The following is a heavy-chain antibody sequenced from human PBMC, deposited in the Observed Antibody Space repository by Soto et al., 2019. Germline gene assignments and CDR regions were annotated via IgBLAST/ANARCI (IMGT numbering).Heavy chain of an antibody. Sequence: SLRLSCAASGFTFDDYAMHWVRQAPGKGLEWVSGIAFNSGNTAYADSVKGRFTISRDNAKNSLYLQMNSLRAEDTALYYCEKDLRTSWSFGNFDSWGQGTLVTVSS. CDR2: IAFNSGNT. J-gene: IGHJ4*02. CDR1: GFTFDDYA. CDR3: EKDLRTSWSFGNFDS. V-gene: IGHV3-9*01. D-gene: IGHD2-2*01.